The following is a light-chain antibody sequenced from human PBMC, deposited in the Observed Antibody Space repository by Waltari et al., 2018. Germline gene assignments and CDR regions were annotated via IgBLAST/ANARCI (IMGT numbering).Light chain of an antibody. J-gene: IGKJ5*01. CDR2: AAS. Sequence: DIQLTQSPSFLSASVGDRVTITCRASQDISDYLAWYQQKPGTAPKLLIYAASTLQTGVPSRFSGSGSGTDFTLTISSLQPEDFATYYCQQFHSYPSITSGQGTRLEIK. V-gene: IGKV1-9*01. CDR3: QQFHSYPSIT. CDR1: QDISDY.